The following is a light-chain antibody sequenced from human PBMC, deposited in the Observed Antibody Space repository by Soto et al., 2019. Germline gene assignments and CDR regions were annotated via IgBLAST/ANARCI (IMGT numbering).Light chain of an antibody. CDR2: ATS. J-gene: IGKJ5*01. CDR1: HHINTY. Sequence: DIQLTQPPSCLPAAVGDTVTITCRESHHINTYLHWYQQKPGKAPRLLICATSRLQSGVPSRLSVRGSGTDFTLPIRSLRTEDFASYYCQQSVSTLTFGQGTRLDIK. V-gene: IGKV1-39*01. CDR3: QQSVSTLT.